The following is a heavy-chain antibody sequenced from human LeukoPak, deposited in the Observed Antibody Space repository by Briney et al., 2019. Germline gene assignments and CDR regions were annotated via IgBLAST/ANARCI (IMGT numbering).Heavy chain of an antibody. J-gene: IGHJ4*02. V-gene: IGHV4-59*08. D-gene: IGHD2-15*01. CDR3: ARHKAGYCSGGSCYWHIFDY. CDR1: GYSISSDYY. Sequence: SETLSLTCTVSGYSISSDYYWGWIRQPPGKGLEWIGYIYYSGNTNYNPSLKSRVTISVDTSKNQFSLKLSSVTAADTAVYYCARHKAGYCSGGSCYWHIFDYWGQGTLVTVSS. CDR2: IYYSGNT.